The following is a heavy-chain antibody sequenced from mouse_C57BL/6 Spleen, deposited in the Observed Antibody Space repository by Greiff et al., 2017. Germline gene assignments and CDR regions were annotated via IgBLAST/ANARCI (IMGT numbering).Heavy chain of an antibody. Sequence: VQLQQPGAELVTPGASVKLSCKASGYTFTSYWMQWVKQRPGQGLEWIGEIDPSDSYTNYNQKFEGKATLTVDTSSSTAYMQLSSLTSADSAGYYCARLGRFGYWGQGTLVTVSA. CDR1: GYTFTSYW. CDR2: IDPSDSYT. V-gene: IGHV1-50*01. CDR3: ARLGRFGY. J-gene: IGHJ3*01.